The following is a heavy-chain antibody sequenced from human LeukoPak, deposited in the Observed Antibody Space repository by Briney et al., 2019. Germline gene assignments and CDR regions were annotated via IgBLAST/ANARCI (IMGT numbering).Heavy chain of an antibody. D-gene: IGHD3-22*01. CDR3: ARLYYYDSSGYYYYYYYYMDV. Sequence: SETLSLTCTVSGGSISSSSYYWGWIRQPPGKGLEWIGSIYYSGSTYYNPSLKSRVTISVDTSKNQFSLKLSSVTAADTAVYYCARLYYYDSSGYYYYYYYYMDVWGKGTTVTISS. V-gene: IGHV4-39*01. CDR2: IYYSGST. J-gene: IGHJ6*03. CDR1: GGSISSSSYY.